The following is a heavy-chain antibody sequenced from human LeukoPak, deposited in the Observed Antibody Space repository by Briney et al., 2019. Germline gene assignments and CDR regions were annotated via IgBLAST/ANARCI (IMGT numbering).Heavy chain of an antibody. CDR1: GLTFSSYW. J-gene: IGHJ4*02. V-gene: IGHV3-74*01. CDR2: INSDESIT. D-gene: IGHD3-22*01. Sequence: GGSLRLSCVASGLTFSSYWMHWVRQAPGKGLVWASRINSDESITNYADSVKGRFTISRDNAKNTLYLQMNSLRAEDTAVYYCARRYYDSSGYPLDYWGQGTLVTVSS. CDR3: ARRYYDSSGYPLDY.